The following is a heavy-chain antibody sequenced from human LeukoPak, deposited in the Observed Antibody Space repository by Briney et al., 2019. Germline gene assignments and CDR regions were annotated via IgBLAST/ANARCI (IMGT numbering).Heavy chain of an antibody. V-gene: IGHV3-11*01. D-gene: IGHD3-22*01. Sequence: TGGSLRLSCAASGFTFSDYYMSWIRQAPGKGLEWVSYISSSGSTIYYADSVKGRFTISRDNAKNSLYLQMNSLRAEDTAVYYCARANYYDSSGYLTYFDYWGRGTLVTVSS. CDR1: GFTFSDYY. CDR3: ARANYYDSSGYLTYFDY. CDR2: ISSSGSTI. J-gene: IGHJ4*02.